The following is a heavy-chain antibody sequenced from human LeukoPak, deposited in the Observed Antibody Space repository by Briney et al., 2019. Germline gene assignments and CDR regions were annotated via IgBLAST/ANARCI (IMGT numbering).Heavy chain of an antibody. CDR2: ISGSGGST. CDR3: AKSGYYFRAWYFDY. D-gene: IGHD2/OR15-2a*01. Sequence: GGSLRLSCAASGFTFSSYAMNWVRQSPGKGLEWVSAISGSGGSTYYADSVKGRFTISRDNSKNTLYLQMNSLRAEDTAVYYCAKSGYYFRAWYFDYWGQGTLVTVSS. CDR1: GFTFSSYA. V-gene: IGHV3-23*01. J-gene: IGHJ4*02.